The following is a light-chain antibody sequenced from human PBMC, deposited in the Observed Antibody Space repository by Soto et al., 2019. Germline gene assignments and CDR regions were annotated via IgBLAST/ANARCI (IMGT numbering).Light chain of an antibody. CDR3: AAWDDSLTGYV. CDR2: RNN. Sequence: QSALTQPPSASGTPGQRVTISCSGSSSNIGSYFVYWYQHLPGTAPKLLIFRNNQRPSGVPDRFSGSKSGTSASLAISGLRSEDEAHYHCAAWDDSLTGYVFGTGTKVTVL. CDR1: SSNIGSYF. J-gene: IGLJ1*01. V-gene: IGLV1-47*01.